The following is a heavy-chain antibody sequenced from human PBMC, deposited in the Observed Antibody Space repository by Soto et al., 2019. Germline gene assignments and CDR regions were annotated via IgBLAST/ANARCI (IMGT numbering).Heavy chain of an antibody. V-gene: IGHV1-2*04. CDR3: ARERGYSYGRGAFDI. Sequence: GASVKVSCKTSGDTFTGYYIHWVRQAPGQGLEWMGWINPNSGGTNYAQKFQGWVTMTRDTSISTAYMELSRLRSDDTAVYYCARERGYSYGRGAFDIWGQGTMVTVSS. D-gene: IGHD5-18*01. CDR1: GDTFTGYY. J-gene: IGHJ3*02. CDR2: INPNSGGT.